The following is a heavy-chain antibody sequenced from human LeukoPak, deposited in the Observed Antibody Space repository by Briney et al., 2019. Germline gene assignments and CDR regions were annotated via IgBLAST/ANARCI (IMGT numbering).Heavy chain of an antibody. CDR1: GDSISTYY. D-gene: IGHD5-18*01. CDR3: SASKQLWLRGLFDY. CDR2: VYYSGST. Sequence: SETLSLTCSVSGDSISTYYWSWIRQPPGMALEWIGYVYYSGSTDYNPSPKSRVTISVDTSKNQFSLSLTSVTAADTAVYYCSASKQLWLRGLFDYWGQGTLVTVSS. J-gene: IGHJ4*02. V-gene: IGHV4-59*01.